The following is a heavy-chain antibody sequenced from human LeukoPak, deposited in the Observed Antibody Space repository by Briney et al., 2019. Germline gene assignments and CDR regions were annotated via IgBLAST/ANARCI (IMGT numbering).Heavy chain of an antibody. CDR3: ASNYGDYGARFDY. V-gene: IGHV1-69*13. CDR2: IIPIFGTA. Sequence: GASVKVSCKASGGXFSSYAISWVRQAPGQGHEWMGGIIPIFGTANYAQKFQGRVTITADESTSTAYMELSSLRSEDTAVYYCASNYGDYGARFDYWGQGTLVTVSS. CDR1: GGXFSSYA. J-gene: IGHJ4*02. D-gene: IGHD4-17*01.